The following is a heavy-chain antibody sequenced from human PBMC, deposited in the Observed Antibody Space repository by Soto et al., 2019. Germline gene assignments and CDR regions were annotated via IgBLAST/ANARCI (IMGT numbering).Heavy chain of an antibody. J-gene: IGHJ4*02. CDR1: GFTFSNHG. CDR2: ISHDGTKK. V-gene: IGHV3-30*18. Sequence: QVQLMESGGGVVEPGTSLKLSCAASGFTFSNHGMHWVRQAPGKGLAWVSVISHDGTKKYYADSVRGRFTISRDNSNYTLFLHMNSLRVEDTAVYYCAKGGRGNYFDSWGQGTLVIVSS. CDR3: AKGGRGNYFDS. D-gene: IGHD3-10*01.